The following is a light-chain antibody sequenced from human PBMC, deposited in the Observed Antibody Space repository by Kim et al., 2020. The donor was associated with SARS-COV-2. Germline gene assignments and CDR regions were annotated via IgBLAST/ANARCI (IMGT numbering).Light chain of an antibody. CDR2: QDS. CDR1: KLGDKY. J-gene: IGLJ2*01. CDR3: QAWDSSTVV. V-gene: IGLV3-1*01. Sequence: YELTQPPSVSVSPGQTASITCSGDKLGDKYACWYQQKPGQSPVLVIYQDSKRPSGIPERFSGSNSGNTATLTISGTQAMDEADYYCQAWDSSTVVFGGGT.